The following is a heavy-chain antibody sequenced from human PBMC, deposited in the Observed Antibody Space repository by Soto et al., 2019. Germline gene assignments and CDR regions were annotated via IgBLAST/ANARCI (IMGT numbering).Heavy chain of an antibody. J-gene: IGHJ4*02. Sequence: LRLSCAASGFTFSSYGMHWVRQAPGKGLEWVAVIPYDGSNKYYADSVKGRFTISRDNSKNTLYLQMNSLRAEDTAVYYCAKSGNCPLDYWGQGTLVTVSS. V-gene: IGHV3-30*18. CDR2: IPYDGSNK. D-gene: IGHD1-26*01. CDR3: AKSGNCPLDY. CDR1: GFTFSSYG.